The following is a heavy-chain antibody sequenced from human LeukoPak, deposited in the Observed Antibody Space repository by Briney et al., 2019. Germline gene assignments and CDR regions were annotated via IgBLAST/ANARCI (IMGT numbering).Heavy chain of an antibody. J-gene: IGHJ4*02. CDR1: GVSISSSTYY. CDR2: IYYSGST. CDR3: ARLRPMVWGVITSRTKRGTFDY. Sequence: SETLSLTCTVSGVSISSSTYYWGWLRQPPGKGLEWIGSIYYSGSTYYNPSLKSRVTISVDTSKNQFSLKLSSVTAADTAVYYCARLRPMVWGVITSRTKRGTFDYWGQGTLVTVSS. D-gene: IGHD3-10*01. V-gene: IGHV4-39*07.